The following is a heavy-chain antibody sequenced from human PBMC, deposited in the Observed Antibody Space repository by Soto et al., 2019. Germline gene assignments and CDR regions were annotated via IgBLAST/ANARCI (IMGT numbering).Heavy chain of an antibody. D-gene: IGHD6-13*01. CDR1: GGTFSSYA. CDR3: AACRAAAGTEYYFDY. V-gene: IGHV1-69*01. J-gene: IGHJ4*02. Sequence: QVQLVQSGAEVKKPGSSVKVSCKASGGTFSSYAISWVRQAPGQGLEWMGGIIPIFGTANYAQKFQGRVTITADESTSIAYMELSSLRSEDTAVYYCAACRAAAGTEYYFDYWGQGTLVTVSS. CDR2: IIPIFGTA.